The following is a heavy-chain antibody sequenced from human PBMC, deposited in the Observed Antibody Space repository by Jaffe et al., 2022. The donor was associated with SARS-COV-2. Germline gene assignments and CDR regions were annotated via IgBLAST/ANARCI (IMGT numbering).Heavy chain of an antibody. J-gene: IGHJ5*02. CDR3: AREVGVKSWIDP. CDR1: GDTFNSHI. CDR2: IIPVLGRG. Sequence: QLQLVQSGAEVRKPGSSVKVSCKASGDTFNSHIITWVRQAPGQGLEWMGRIIPVLGRGNYAQKFQGRVTITADKSTGTAYMEVNRLKSDDTAVYYCAREVGVKSWIDPWGQGTLVTVSS. D-gene: IGHD1-26*01. V-gene: IGHV1-69*08.